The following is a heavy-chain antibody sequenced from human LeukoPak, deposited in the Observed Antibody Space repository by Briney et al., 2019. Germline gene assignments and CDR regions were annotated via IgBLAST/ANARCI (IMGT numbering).Heavy chain of an antibody. Sequence: ASVTVSCKASGYTFTSYGISWVRQAPGQGLEWMGWISAYNGNTDYAQKLQGRVTMTTDTSTSTAYMELRSLRSDDTAVYYCARESGSHWYFDLWGRGTLVTVSS. V-gene: IGHV1-18*01. CDR3: ARESGSHWYFDL. D-gene: IGHD6-25*01. CDR1: GYTFTSYG. J-gene: IGHJ2*01. CDR2: ISAYNGNT.